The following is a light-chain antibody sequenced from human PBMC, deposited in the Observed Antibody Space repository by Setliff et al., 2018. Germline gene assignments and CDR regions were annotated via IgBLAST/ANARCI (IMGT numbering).Light chain of an antibody. J-gene: IGLJ1*01. CDR1: SSDVGSYDL. V-gene: IGLV2-14*03. CDR3: NAYTSGSTYV. Sequence: QSALTQPASVSGSPGQSITISCSGASSDVGSYDLVSWYQQHPGKAPKLIIYAVSDRPSGVSNRFSGSKSGNTASLTISGLQTEDGADYYCNAYTSGSTYVFGTGTKGTVL. CDR2: AVS.